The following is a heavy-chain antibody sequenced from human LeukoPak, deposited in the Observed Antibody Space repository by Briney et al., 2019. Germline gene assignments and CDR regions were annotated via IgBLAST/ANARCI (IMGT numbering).Heavy chain of an antibody. CDR3: AREGGPPAAGTVGNWFDP. Sequence: ASVKVSCKASGYTFTGYYMHWVRQAPGQGLEWMGWINPNSGGTNYAQKFQGRVTMTRDTSITTAYMDLSRLTSDDTAVYCCAREGGPPAAGTVGNWFDPWGQGTLVTVSS. CDR1: GYTFTGYY. D-gene: IGHD6-13*01. J-gene: IGHJ5*02. CDR2: INPNSGGT. V-gene: IGHV1-2*02.